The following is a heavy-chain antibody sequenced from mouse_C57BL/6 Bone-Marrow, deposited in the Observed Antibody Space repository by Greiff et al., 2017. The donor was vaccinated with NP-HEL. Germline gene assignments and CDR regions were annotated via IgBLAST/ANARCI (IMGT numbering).Heavy chain of an antibody. J-gene: IGHJ3*01. CDR2: IYPGSGST. V-gene: IGHV1-55*01. CDR1: GYTFTSYW. D-gene: IGHD2-3*01. Sequence: QVQLQQPGAELVKPGASVKMSCKASGYTFTSYWITWVKQRPGQGLEWIGDIYPGSGSTNYTEKFKSKATLTVDTSSSTAYMQLSSLTSEDSAVYYCARGGGYFAWFACWGRGTVVTVSA. CDR3: ARGGGYFAWFAC.